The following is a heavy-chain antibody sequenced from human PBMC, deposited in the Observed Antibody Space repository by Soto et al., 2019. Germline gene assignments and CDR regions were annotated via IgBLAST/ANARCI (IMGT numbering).Heavy chain of an antibody. D-gene: IGHD1-26*01. CDR1: GFSFSNYA. V-gene: IGHV3-33*01. CDR2: IWYDGSNK. Sequence: GGSLRLSCAASGFSFSNYAMHWVRQAPGKGLECVAVIWYDGSNKYYADSVKGRFTISKDNSQNTLYLQMNSLRAEDTAVYYCTRDPYGGSRYYFDSWGQGTLVTVSS. J-gene: IGHJ4*02. CDR3: TRDPYGGSRYYFDS.